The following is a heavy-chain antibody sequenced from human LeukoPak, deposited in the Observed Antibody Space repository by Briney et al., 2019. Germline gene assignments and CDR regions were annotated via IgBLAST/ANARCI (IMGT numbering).Heavy chain of an antibody. CDR1: GFTFSSYA. V-gene: IGHV3-23*01. J-gene: IGHJ4*02. D-gene: IGHD2-15*01. Sequence: GGSLRLSCAASGFTFSSYAMSWVRQAPGKGLEWVSAISGSGGSTYYADSVKGRFTISRDNSKNTLYLQMNSLRAEDTAVYYCAIDLFGTVVVVAATSPAFDYWGQGTLVTVSS. CDR2: ISGSGGST. CDR3: AIDLFGTVVVVAATSPAFDY.